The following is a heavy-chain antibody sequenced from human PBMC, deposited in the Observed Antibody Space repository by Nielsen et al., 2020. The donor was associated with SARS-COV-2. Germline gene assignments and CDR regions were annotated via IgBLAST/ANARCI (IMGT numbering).Heavy chain of an antibody. J-gene: IGHJ3*02. CDR1: GGSISSGGYY. CDR3: ARDISVDHDAFDI. V-gene: IGHV4-61*08. CDR2: INHSGST. Sequence: SETLSLTCAVSGGSISSGGYYWSWIRQPPGKGLEWIGEINHSGSTNYNPSLKSRVTISVDTSKNQFSLKLSSVTAADTAVYYCARDISVDHDAFDIWGQGTMVTVSA. D-gene: IGHD4-23*01.